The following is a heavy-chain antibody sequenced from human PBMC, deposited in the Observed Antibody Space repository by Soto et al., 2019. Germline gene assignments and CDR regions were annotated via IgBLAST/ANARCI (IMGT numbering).Heavy chain of an antibody. D-gene: IGHD2-2*02. CDR1: GGSISSSSYY. CDR3: AVVVPAAIRGPYSDY. V-gene: IGHV4-39*01. J-gene: IGHJ4*02. Sequence: SETLSLTCTVSGGSISSSSYYWGWIRQPPGKGLEWIGSIYYSGSTYYNPSLKSLLTTSLDTTKNQFSLKLSSVTAADTAVYYCAVVVPAAIRGPYSDYWGQGTLVTVSS. CDR2: IYYSGST.